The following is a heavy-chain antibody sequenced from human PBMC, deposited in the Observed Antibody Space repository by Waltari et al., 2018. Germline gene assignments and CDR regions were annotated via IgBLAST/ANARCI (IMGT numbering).Heavy chain of an antibody. Sequence: QVQLQESGPGLVKPSETLSLTCTVSGGSISSHYWSWIRQPPGKGLEWIGYIYYSGSTNYIPSLTSRVTISVDTSKNQFSLKLSSVTAADTAVYYCARGGGDPQNLDYWGQGTLVTVSS. J-gene: IGHJ4*02. CDR3: ARGGGDPQNLDY. D-gene: IGHD4-17*01. CDR1: GGSISSHY. V-gene: IGHV4-59*11. CDR2: IYYSGST.